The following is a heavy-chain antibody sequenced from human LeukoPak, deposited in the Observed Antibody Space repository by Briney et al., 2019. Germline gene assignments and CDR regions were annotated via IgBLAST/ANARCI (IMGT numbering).Heavy chain of an antibody. CDR1: GYTFTGYY. CDR3: ARERESDDYYDHAFDI. D-gene: IGHD3-22*01. Sequence: ASVKVSCKATGYTFTGYYMHWVRQAPGQGLEWMGRISPDSGDTNSAQKFQGRVTMTRDTSISTAYMELSRLRSDDTAVYYCARERESDDYYDHAFDIWGQGTMVTVSS. CDR2: ISPDSGDT. J-gene: IGHJ3*02. V-gene: IGHV1-2*06.